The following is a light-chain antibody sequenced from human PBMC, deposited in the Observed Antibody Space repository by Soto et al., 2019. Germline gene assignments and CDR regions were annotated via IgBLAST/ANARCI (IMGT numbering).Light chain of an antibody. CDR1: SSNIWAGYD. CDR3: QSYDRSLSAWV. Sequence: QLVLTQPPSVSGAPGQRVPISCTGGSSNIWAGYDVHWYQQFPGTAPRLLIYGNTNLPSGVPARVSGSKSGTSASLAITGLHAEDEAEYYCQSYDRSLSAWVFGGGTKLTVL. V-gene: IGLV1-40*01. CDR2: GNT. J-gene: IGLJ3*02.